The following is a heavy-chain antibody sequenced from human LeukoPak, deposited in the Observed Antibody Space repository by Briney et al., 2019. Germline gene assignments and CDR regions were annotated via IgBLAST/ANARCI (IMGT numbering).Heavy chain of an antibody. Sequence: GGSLRLSCATSGLSFSSYVMSWVRQAPGEGLEWVSGISGSGGSTYYADSVKGRFTISRDNSKKTLHLQMNSLRAEDTAVYYCAKGLQYCSGGSCYYFDYWGQGTLVTVSS. V-gene: IGHV3-23*01. D-gene: IGHD2-15*01. J-gene: IGHJ4*02. CDR1: GLSFSSYV. CDR2: ISGSGGST. CDR3: AKGLQYCSGGSCYYFDY.